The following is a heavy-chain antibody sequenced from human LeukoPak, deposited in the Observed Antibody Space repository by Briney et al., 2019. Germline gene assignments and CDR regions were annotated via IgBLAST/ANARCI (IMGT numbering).Heavy chain of an antibody. CDR3: ARDSHMGTPGY. CDR1: GGSISSYSYY. D-gene: IGHD5-18*01. Sequence: SETLSLTCTVSGGSISSYSYYWGWIRQPPGKGLEWTANIYYSGSTYYNPSLKSRVTISVDTSKNQFSLKLSSVTAADTAVYYCARDSHMGTPGYWGQGTLVTVSS. V-gene: IGHV4-39*07. J-gene: IGHJ4*02. CDR2: IYYSGST.